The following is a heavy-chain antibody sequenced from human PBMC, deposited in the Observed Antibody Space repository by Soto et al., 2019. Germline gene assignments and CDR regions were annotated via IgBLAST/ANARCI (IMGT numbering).Heavy chain of an antibody. V-gene: IGHV3-30*18. Sequence: GSLRLSCAASGFSFSTYGMHWVRQAPGKGLEWMAVISNDGSNKYYADSVKGRFTISRDNSKDTLFLQMNSLRGEDTAIYYCAKVIRADSTSSNFYYYSGMDVWGQGTTVTVSS. D-gene: IGHD6-6*01. CDR3: AKVIRADSTSSNFYYYSGMDV. CDR1: GFSFSTYG. CDR2: ISNDGSNK. J-gene: IGHJ6*02.